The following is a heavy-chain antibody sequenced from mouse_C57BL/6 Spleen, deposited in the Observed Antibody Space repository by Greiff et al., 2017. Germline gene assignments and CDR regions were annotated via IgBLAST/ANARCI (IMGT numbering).Heavy chain of an antibody. CDR1: GFTFSDYY. J-gene: IGHJ3*01. CDR2: INYDGSST. V-gene: IGHV5-16*01. D-gene: IGHD1-1*01. Sequence: EVKLVESEGGLVQPGSSMKLSCTASGFTFSDYYMAWVRQVPEKGLEWVANINYDGSSTYYLDSLKSRFIISRDNAKNILYLQMSSLKSEDTATYYCARGGVVAPFAYWGQGTLVTVSA. CDR3: ARGGVVAPFAY.